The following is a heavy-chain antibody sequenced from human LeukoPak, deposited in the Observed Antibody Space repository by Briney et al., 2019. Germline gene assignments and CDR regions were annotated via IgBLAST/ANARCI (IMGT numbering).Heavy chain of an antibody. CDR1: GFTFSSYA. V-gene: IGHV3-23*01. J-gene: IGHJ4*02. D-gene: IGHD5-12*01. CDR2: IRGSGGST. Sequence: PGGSLRLSCAASGFTFSSYAMSWVRQAPGKGLEWVSAIRGSGGSTYYAHSVKGRFTISRDNSKNPLYLQMNSLRAEDTAVYYCAKDQYSGYPLRDYYFDYWGQGTLVTVSS. CDR3: AKDQYSGYPLRDYYFDY.